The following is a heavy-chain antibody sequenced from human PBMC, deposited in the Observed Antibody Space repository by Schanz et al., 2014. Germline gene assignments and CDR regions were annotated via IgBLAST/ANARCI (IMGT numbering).Heavy chain of an antibody. Sequence: EVRLVESGGGLVQPGGSLRLSCAASGFTFSIYGMSWVRQAPGKGLEWVSRMIGSGSSVFYADSVKGRFTISRDNAKNTLYLQMNNLRAEDTAVYYCARDRVGASSYFDYWGQGTRVTVSS. CDR3: ARDRVGASSYFDY. V-gene: IGHV3-23*04. CDR1: GFTFSIYG. D-gene: IGHD1-26*01. CDR2: MIGSGSSV. J-gene: IGHJ4*02.